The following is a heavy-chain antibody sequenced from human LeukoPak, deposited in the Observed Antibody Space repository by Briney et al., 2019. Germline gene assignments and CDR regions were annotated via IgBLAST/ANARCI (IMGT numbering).Heavy chain of an antibody. CDR3: ARDSGDPTGYFDY. CDR1: GYTFTSYA. J-gene: IGHJ4*02. Sequence: ASLWISCKASGYTFTSYAMHCVRQAPGQRLEWMGWGNAVKGNTKYSQEFQGRVTITRDKSASTAYMELSSLRCEDMAVYYCARDSGDPTGYFDYWGQGNLVSVSS. D-gene: IGHD4-17*01. CDR2: GNAVKGNT. V-gene: IGHV1-3*02.